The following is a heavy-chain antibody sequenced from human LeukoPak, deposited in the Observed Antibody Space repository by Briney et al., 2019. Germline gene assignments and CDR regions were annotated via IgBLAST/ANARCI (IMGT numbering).Heavy chain of an antibody. V-gene: IGHV1-2*04. CDR1: GYTFTGYY. CDR3: ARDRDYYGSGSYYDY. D-gene: IGHD3-10*01. Sequence: GASVTVSFKGCGYTFTGYYMHWVGQAPGQGGEGMGWINPNSGGTNYAQKFQGWVTMTRDTSISTAYMQLSRLRSDDTAVYYCARDRDYYGSGSYYDYWGQGTLVTVSS. CDR2: INPNSGGT. J-gene: IGHJ4*02.